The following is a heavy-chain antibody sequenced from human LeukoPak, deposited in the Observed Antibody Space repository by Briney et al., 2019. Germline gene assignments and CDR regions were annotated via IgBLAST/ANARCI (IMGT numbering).Heavy chain of an antibody. CDR3: AKGEMATILIGYYYYYYMDV. CDR2: IIPIFGTA. V-gene: IGHV1-69*06. CDR1: GYTFTSYY. J-gene: IGHJ6*03. D-gene: IGHD5-24*01. Sequence: ASVKVSCKASGYTFTSYYMHWVRQAPGQGLEWMGAIIPIFGTANYAQKFQGRVTITADKSTSTAYMELSSLRSEDTAVYYCAKGEMATILIGYYYYYYMDVWGKGTTVTVSS.